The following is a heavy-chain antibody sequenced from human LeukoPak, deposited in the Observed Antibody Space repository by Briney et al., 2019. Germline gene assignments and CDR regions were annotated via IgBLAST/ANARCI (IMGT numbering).Heavy chain of an antibody. CDR3: AELGITMIGGV. V-gene: IGHV3-21*01. J-gene: IGHJ6*04. D-gene: IGHD3-10*02. CDR2: ISTSSSYI. Sequence: KSGGSLRLSCAASGFTFSTYGMNWVRQAPGKGLEWVSSISTSSSYIYYADSVKGRFTISRDNAKNSLYLQMNSLRAEDTAVYYCAELGITMIGGVWGKGTTVTISS. CDR1: GFTFSTYG.